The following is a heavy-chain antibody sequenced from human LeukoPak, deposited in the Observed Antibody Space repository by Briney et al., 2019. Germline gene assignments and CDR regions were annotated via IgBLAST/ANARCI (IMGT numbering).Heavy chain of an antibody. D-gene: IGHD6-13*01. Sequence: ASVKVSCKASGYTFTTYGISWVRQAPGQGLEWMGWISVYNGNTDYAQNLQGRVTTTTDTSTSTAYMELWSLRSDDTAVYYCARDPRIVAGLGFDIWGQGTMVTVSS. CDR2: ISVYNGNT. CDR1: GYTFTTYG. V-gene: IGHV1-18*04. CDR3: ARDPRIVAGLGFDI. J-gene: IGHJ3*02.